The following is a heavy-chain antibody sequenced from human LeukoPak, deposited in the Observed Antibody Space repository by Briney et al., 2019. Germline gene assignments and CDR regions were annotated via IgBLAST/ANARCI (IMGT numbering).Heavy chain of an antibody. Sequence: SETLSLTCAVHGASFSSYYWTWIRQPPGKGLEWIGEIHHSGSTYYNPSLKSRVTISADTSKNQFSLKPSSVTAADTAVYYCARDRVTFGGVIVIPGSVWGQGTLVTVSS. J-gene: IGHJ4*02. V-gene: IGHV4-34*01. CDR1: GASFSSYY. CDR2: IHHSGST. CDR3: ARDRVTFGGVIVIPGSV. D-gene: IGHD3-16*02.